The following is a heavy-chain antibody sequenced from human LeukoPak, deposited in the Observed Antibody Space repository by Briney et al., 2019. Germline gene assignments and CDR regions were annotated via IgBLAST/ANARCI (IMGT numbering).Heavy chain of an antibody. Sequence: SGTLSLTCSVSGASIDSHYWSWIRQSPGKGLEWIGYVFNGGSTNYNPSLNSRVTMSLDTSRAQFSLRLSSVTAADTAIYYCASRPADTTWYGVFDYWSQGTLVTVSS. CDR3: ASRPADTTWYGVFDY. CDR1: GASIDSHY. J-gene: IGHJ4*02. V-gene: IGHV4-59*11. D-gene: IGHD3-10*01. CDR2: VFNGGST.